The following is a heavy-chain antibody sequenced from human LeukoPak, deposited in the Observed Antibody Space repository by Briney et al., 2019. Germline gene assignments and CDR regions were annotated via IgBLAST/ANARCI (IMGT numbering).Heavy chain of an antibody. CDR3: AREVYSYSSGWYYFDY. D-gene: IGHD6-19*01. Sequence: KPSETLSLTCAVYGGSFSGYYWSWIRQPPGKGLEWIGEINHSGSTNYNPSLKSRVTISVDTSKNQFSLKLSSVTAADTAVYYCAREVYSYSSGWYYFDYWGQGTLVTVSS. V-gene: IGHV4-34*01. CDR2: INHSGST. J-gene: IGHJ4*02. CDR1: GGSFSGYY.